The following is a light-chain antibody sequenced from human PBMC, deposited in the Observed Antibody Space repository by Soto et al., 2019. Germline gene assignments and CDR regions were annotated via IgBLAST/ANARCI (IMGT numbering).Light chain of an antibody. J-gene: IGKJ1*01. V-gene: IGKV1-9*01. Sequence: DIQLTQSPSFLSASVGDRVTVTCRASQGISSSLAWYQQKPGKAPNLLIYTASTLQGGVPSRFSGSGSGTEFALTISSLQPEDFATYYCQQLYSYPWTFGQGNKVEIK. CDR2: TAS. CDR3: QQLYSYPWT. CDR1: QGISSS.